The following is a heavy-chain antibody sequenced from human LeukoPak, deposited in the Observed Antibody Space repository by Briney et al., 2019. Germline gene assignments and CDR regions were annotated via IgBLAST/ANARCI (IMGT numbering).Heavy chain of an antibody. Sequence: ASVKVSCKASGYTFTDYYMHWVRQAPGQGLEWMGWINPNSGGTNYAQKFQGRVTMTRDTSISTAYMELSRLRSDDTAVYYCARDSFNRDGYNFLGVDYWGQGTLVTVSS. D-gene: IGHD5-24*01. CDR2: INPNSGGT. CDR1: GYTFTDYY. V-gene: IGHV1-2*02. J-gene: IGHJ4*02. CDR3: ARDSFNRDGYNFLGVDY.